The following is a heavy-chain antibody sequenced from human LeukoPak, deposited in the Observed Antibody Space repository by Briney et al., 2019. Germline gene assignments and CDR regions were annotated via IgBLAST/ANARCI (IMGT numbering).Heavy chain of an antibody. CDR3: ARQMQYRRDAFDI. Sequence: SETLSLTCTVSGGSISSSSYYWGWIRQPPGKGLEWIGSIYYSGSTHYNPSLKSRVTISVDTSKNQFSLKLSSVTAADTAVYYCARQMQYRRDAFDIWGQGTMVTVSS. D-gene: IGHD2-8*01. CDR2: IYYSGST. J-gene: IGHJ3*02. V-gene: IGHV4-39*01. CDR1: GGSISSSSYY.